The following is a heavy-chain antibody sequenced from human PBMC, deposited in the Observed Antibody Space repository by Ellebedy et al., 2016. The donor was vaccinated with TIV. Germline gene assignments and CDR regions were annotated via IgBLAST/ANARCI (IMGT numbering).Heavy chain of an antibody. CDR3: ARETNYAFDS. Sequence: GESLKISCATSGFTFSSYSINWVRQAPGKGLEWISYISRSGGNTFYSYSVKGRFTISSDSAKDSVYLQMSSLRDEDTALYYCARETNYAFDSWGQGTLVTVSS. J-gene: IGHJ4*02. V-gene: IGHV3-48*02. CDR2: ISRSGGNT. D-gene: IGHD1-7*01. CDR1: GFTFSSYS.